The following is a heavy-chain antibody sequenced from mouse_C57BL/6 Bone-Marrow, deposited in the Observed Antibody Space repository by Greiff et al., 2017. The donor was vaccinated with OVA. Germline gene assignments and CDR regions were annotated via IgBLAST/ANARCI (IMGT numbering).Heavy chain of an antibody. V-gene: IGHV1-81*01. CDR3: ASDTEGYFDV. Sequence: QVQLQQSGAELARPGASVKLSCKASGYTFTSYGISWVKQRTGQGLEWIGEINPRSGNTYYNEKVKGKATLTADKSSSTPYMELRRLTSEDYAVSFCASDTEGYFDVWGTGTTVTVSS. J-gene: IGHJ1*03. CDR1: GYTFTSYG. CDR2: INPRSGNT.